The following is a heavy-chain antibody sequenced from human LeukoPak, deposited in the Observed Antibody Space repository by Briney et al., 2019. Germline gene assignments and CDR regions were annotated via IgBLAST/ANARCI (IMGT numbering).Heavy chain of an antibody. D-gene: IGHD3-9*01. CDR3: AREDILTGYDAPDFDY. Sequence: ETLSLTCTVSGGSISSYYWSWVRQAPGKGLEWVANIKQDGSGKYYVDSVKGRFTISRDNAKNSLYLQMNSLRAEDTAVYYCAREDILTGYDAPDFDYWGQGTLVTVSS. J-gene: IGHJ4*02. CDR2: IKQDGSGK. CDR1: GGSISSYY. V-gene: IGHV3-7*01.